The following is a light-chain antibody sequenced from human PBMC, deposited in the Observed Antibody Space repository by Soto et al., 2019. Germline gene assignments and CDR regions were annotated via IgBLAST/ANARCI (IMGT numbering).Light chain of an antibody. CDR2: GAS. Sequence: EIVLTQSPGTLSLSPGERATLSCRASQSVSSSYLAWYQQKPGQAPRLLIYGASSRATGIPDRLSGSGSGTDFTLTISRLEPEDFAVYYCQKYGSSPLTFGGGTKVDI. CDR3: QKYGSSPLT. J-gene: IGKJ4*01. CDR1: QSVSSSY. V-gene: IGKV3-20*01.